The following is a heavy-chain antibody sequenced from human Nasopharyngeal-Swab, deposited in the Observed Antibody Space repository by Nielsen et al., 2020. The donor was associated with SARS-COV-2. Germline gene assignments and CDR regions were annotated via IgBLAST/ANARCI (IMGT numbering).Heavy chain of an antibody. CDR2: LYTDGITA. CDR3: ASQLGHPDS. J-gene: IGHJ4*02. Sequence: GESLKISCAASGFTFSSYWIHWVRQAPGKGLVWVSRLYTDGITANYADSVKGRFTISRDNAKNTLFLQMHSLRADDTAIYYCASQLGHPDSWGQGTLVTVSS. V-gene: IGHV3-74*01. CDR1: GFTFSSYW. D-gene: IGHD2-2*01.